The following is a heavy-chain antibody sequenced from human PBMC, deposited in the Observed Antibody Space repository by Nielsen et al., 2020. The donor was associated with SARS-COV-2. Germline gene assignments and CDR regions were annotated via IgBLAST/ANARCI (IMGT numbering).Heavy chain of an antibody. J-gene: IGHJ4*02. D-gene: IGHD4-11*01. CDR1: GYSFTSYW. CDR2: IYPGDSDT. V-gene: IGHV5-51*01. CDR3: ARHHYSNYGFDY. Sequence: GSLRLSCKGSGYSFTSYWIGWVRQMPGKGLEWMGIIYPGDSDTRYSPSFQGQVTISADKSISTAYLQWSSLKASDTAMYYCARHHYSNYGFDYWGQGTLVTVSS.